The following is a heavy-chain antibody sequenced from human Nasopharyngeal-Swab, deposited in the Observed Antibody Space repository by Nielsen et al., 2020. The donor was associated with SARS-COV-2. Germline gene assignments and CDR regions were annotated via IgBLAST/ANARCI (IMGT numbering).Heavy chain of an antibody. D-gene: IGHD3-9*01. CDR2: SRVKANSYTA. V-gene: IGHV3-72*01. Sequence: GGSLRLSCVASGFTLADYNMDWVRQAPGKGLEWLGHSRVKANSYTAEYAASVTGRFTFSREESKNVLYLQMNSLKTEDTAVYYCARVGICNNDWCGSYDSWGQGTLVTVSS. CDR1: GFTLADYN. J-gene: IGHJ4*02. CDR3: ARVGICNNDWCGSYDS.